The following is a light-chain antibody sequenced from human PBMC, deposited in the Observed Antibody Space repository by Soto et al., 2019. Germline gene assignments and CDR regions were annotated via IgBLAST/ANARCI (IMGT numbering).Light chain of an antibody. CDR1: ESIDHW. CDR2: EAS. Sequence: DIQLTQSPSTLSASVGDTVTIPCRARESIDHWMTWYQQRPGESPKHLIYEASSLKSGVPRSSSGSGAGTVFTLTIRSLHADDFANYCYQQYRSYWVFGQGTKVDIK. J-gene: IGKJ1*01. CDR3: QQYRSYWV. V-gene: IGKV1-5*01.